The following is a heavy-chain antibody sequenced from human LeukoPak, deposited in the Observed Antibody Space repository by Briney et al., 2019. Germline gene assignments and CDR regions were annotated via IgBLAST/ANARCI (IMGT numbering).Heavy chain of an antibody. V-gene: IGHV3-20*04. Sequence: GGSLRLSCAASGFTLSSYWMNWVRQAPGKGLQWVSGIDWNGDETGYADSVKGRFTISRDDAKNSLFLQMNSLRAEDTALYYCVRAAAWFGEVLDYWGQGTLVTVSS. D-gene: IGHD3-10*01. J-gene: IGHJ4*02. CDR1: GFTLSSYW. CDR3: VRAAAWFGEVLDY. CDR2: IDWNGDET.